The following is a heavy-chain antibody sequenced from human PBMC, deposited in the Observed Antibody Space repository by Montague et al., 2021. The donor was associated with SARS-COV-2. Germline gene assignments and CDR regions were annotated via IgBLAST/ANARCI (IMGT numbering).Heavy chain of an antibody. V-gene: IGHV2-5*01. Sequence: PALVKPTQPLTLTCTFSGFSLSTSGVGVGWIRQLPGKDLEWLALIYWNDDKRSSPSLKSRLTFTKDTSKNQVVLTMTNMDPVDTATYYCAHRPGIAVAGGSFDIWGQGTMVTVSS. CDR1: GFSLSTSGVG. CDR2: IYWNDDK. D-gene: IGHD6-19*01. J-gene: IGHJ3*02. CDR3: AHRPGIAVAGGSFDI.